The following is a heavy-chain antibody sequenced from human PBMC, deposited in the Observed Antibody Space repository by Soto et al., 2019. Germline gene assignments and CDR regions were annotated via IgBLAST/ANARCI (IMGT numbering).Heavy chain of an antibody. CDR1: GYTFTSYD. Sequence: GASVKVSCKASGYTFTSYDINWVRQATGQGLEWMGWMNTNSGNTGYAQKFQGRVTMTRNTSISTAYMELSSLRTEYTAVYYCARGPNYDYIWGSYRSIHAFDIWGQGTMVTVSS. CDR3: ARGPNYDYIWGSYRSIHAFDI. V-gene: IGHV1-8*01. J-gene: IGHJ3*02. CDR2: MNTNSGNT. D-gene: IGHD3-16*02.